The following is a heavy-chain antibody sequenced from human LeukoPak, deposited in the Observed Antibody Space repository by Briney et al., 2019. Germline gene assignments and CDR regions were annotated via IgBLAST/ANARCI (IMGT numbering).Heavy chain of an antibody. CDR3: KVGGVKGRDDLDY. CDR2: ITGSGGGT. D-gene: IGHD1-26*01. V-gene: IGHV3-23*01. Sequence: PGGSLRLSCAASGFTFSSYAMTWVRQVPGKGLEWVSVITGSGGGTYYADSVKGRFTISRDNSKNTLYLQMNNLRVEDTAVYYCKVGGVKGRDDLDYWGQGTLVTVSS. CDR1: GFTFSSYA. J-gene: IGHJ4*02.